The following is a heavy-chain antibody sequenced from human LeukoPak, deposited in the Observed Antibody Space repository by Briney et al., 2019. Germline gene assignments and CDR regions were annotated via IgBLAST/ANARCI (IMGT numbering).Heavy chain of an antibody. CDR2: IRSKAYGGTT. CDR1: GFTFGDYA. D-gene: IGHD4-17*01. Sequence: GGSLRLSCAASGFTFGDYAMSWFRQAPGKGLEWVGFIRSKAYGGTTEYAASVKGRLTISRDDSKSIAYLQMNSLKTEDTAVYYCTRGVVGYGDYSYFDYWGQGTLVTVSS. V-gene: IGHV3-49*03. CDR3: TRGVVGYGDYSYFDY. J-gene: IGHJ4*02.